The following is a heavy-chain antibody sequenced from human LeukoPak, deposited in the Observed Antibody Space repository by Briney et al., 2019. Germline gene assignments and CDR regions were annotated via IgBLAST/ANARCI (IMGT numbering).Heavy chain of an antibody. Sequence: SSETLSLTCTVSTGSISNSSYYWGWFRQPPGKGLEWIGSIYYSGDTYSTPSLKRRVTVSLDTSNNQFSLRLSSVTAADTAVYYCASAQPYYDILTGYYRDNWFDPWGQGTLVTVSS. CDR3: ASAQPYYDILTGYYRDNWFDP. D-gene: IGHD3-9*01. CDR1: TGSISNSSYY. CDR2: IYYSGDT. V-gene: IGHV4-39*07. J-gene: IGHJ5*02.